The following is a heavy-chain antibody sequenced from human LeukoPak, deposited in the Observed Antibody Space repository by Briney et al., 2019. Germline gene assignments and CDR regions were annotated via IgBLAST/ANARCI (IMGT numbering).Heavy chain of an antibody. CDR1: GFTVSSNY. D-gene: IGHD2-2*01. Sequence: GGSLRLSCAASGFTVSSNYMSWVRQAPGKGLEWVSLIYSGGGTYYADSVKGRFTISRDNSKNTLYLQMNSLRAEDTAVYYCARGLVPAADFDYWGQGTLVTVSS. CDR2: IYSGGGT. J-gene: IGHJ4*02. CDR3: ARGLVPAADFDY. V-gene: IGHV3-53*01.